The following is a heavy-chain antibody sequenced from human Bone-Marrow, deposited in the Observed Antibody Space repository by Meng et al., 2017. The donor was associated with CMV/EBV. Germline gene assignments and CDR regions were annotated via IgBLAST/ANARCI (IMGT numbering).Heavy chain of an antibody. V-gene: IGHV3-21*06. CDR3: ARVTYYDTTGTNSDY. J-gene: IGHJ4*02. CDR2: ITSNSNYI. D-gene: IGHD3-22*01. Sequence: GGSLRLSCAASGFTFSNYTMNWVRQAPGKGLEWVSSITSNSNYIFYADSVKGRFTISRDNARNSLFLQVNSLRAEDTAVYYCARVTYYDTTGTNSDYWGQGTLVTVSS. CDR1: GFTFSNYT.